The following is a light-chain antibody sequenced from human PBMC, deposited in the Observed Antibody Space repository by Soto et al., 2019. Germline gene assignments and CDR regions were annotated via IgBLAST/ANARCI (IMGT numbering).Light chain of an antibody. J-gene: IGKJ5*01. V-gene: IGKV3-20*01. Sequence: EIVLTQSPGTLSLSPGERATLSCRASQSVSSNYLAWYQQKPGQAPRLLIYGSFSRATGIPDRFSGSGSGTDFTLTISRLEPEDFAVYYCQQYGSLITFGQGTRLEIK. CDR2: GSF. CDR3: QQYGSLIT. CDR1: QSVSSNY.